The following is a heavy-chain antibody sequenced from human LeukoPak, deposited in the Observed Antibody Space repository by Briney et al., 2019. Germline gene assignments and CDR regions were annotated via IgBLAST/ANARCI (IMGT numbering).Heavy chain of an antibody. D-gene: IGHD6-13*01. J-gene: IGHJ4*02. CDR3: ARDRSRIYDFEY. Sequence: PSETLSLTCTVSGGSINSYYWSWIRQPPGKGLEWIAYVYFSGSTNYNSSLKSRVTTSVDTSKNQFSLKLSSVTAADTAVYYCARDRSRIYDFEYWGQGTLVTVSS. V-gene: IGHV4-59*12. CDR2: VYFSGST. CDR1: GGSINSYY.